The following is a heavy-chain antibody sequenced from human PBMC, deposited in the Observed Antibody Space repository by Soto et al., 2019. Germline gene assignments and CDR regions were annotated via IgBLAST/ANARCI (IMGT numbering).Heavy chain of an antibody. Sequence: ASGKVSCKAAGYTFTNYGISWVRQAPGQGLEWMGWISVYNGNTNYAQRFQGRVTMTTDTSTSTAYMELRSLRSDDTAVYYCVRYIVVTIGVYYCYYLDVWSKGTTDIVSS. CDR2: ISVYNGNT. J-gene: IGHJ6*03. CDR1: GYTFTNYG. D-gene: IGHD5-12*01. CDR3: VRYIVVTIGVYYCYYLDV. V-gene: IGHV1-18*01.